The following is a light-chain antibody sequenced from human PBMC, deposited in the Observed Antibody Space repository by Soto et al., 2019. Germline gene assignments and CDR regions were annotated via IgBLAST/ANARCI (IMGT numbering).Light chain of an antibody. Sequence: EVVLTQSPGTLSLSRGERATLSCRASERIYSAYLGWYQQKPGQAPRLLIYGTSSRATGVPDRFSGSVSGTEFTLTISRLEPEDFAVYFCQQYGSSPTTFGQGTKVDIK. CDR3: QQYGSSPTT. CDR1: ERIYSAY. V-gene: IGKV3-20*01. CDR2: GTS. J-gene: IGKJ1*01.